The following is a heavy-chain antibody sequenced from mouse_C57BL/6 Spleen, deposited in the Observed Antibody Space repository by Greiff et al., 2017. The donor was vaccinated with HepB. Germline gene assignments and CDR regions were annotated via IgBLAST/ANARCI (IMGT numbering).Heavy chain of an antibody. Sequence: EVMLVESGGGLVQPGGSMKLSCVASGFTFSNYWMNWVRQSPEKGLEWVAQIRLKSDNYATHYAESVKGRFTISRDDSKSSVYLQMNNLRAEDTGIYYCTGVNFPYAMDYWGQGTSVTVSS. V-gene: IGHV6-3*01. J-gene: IGHJ4*01. CDR2: IRLKSDNYAT. CDR3: TGVNFPYAMDY. D-gene: IGHD1-3*01. CDR1: GFTFSNYW.